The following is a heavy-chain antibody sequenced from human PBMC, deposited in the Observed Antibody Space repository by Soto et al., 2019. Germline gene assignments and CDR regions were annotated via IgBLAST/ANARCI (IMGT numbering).Heavy chain of an antibody. V-gene: IGHV1-69*01. Sequence: QVQLVQSGAEVKKPGSSVKVSCKASGGIFSTYAISWLRQAPGQGLEWMGGIIPIFATPNYAQRFQGIVTITADESTTTSYIELSRLNSEVTAVYYCARDRDDYGSGNYYTRIDFWGQGTLVTVSS. J-gene: IGHJ4*02. CDR1: GGIFSTYA. CDR2: IIPIFATP. CDR3: ARDRDDYGSGNYYTRIDF. D-gene: IGHD3-10*01.